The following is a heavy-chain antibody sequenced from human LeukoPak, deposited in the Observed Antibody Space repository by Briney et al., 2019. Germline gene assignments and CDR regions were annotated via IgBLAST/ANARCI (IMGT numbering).Heavy chain of an antibody. CDR2: ISSSSSYI. J-gene: IGHJ4*02. V-gene: IGHV3-21*01. Sequence: GGSLRLSCGASGFTFSTYSMNWVRQAPGKGLEWVSSISSSSSYIYYADSVEGRFTISRDNAKNSLYLQMNSVRAEDTAVYYCAREVMVRGEYGFDYWGQGTLVTVSS. CDR3: AREVMVRGEYGFDY. CDR1: GFTFSTYS. D-gene: IGHD3-10*01.